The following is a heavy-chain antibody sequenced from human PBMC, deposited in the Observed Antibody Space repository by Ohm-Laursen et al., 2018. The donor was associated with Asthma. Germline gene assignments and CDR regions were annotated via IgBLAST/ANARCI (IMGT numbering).Heavy chain of an antibody. V-gene: IGHV3-23*01. Sequence: GSLRLSCSASGIALSDAWMSWVRQAPGKGLEWVSAISGGGGSTDYADSVRARFTISRDNSKNTLYLQMNSLRAEDTAVYYCAKDPYGAQIRGRFDYWGQGTLVTVSS. CDR3: AKDPYGAQIRGRFDY. CDR2: ISGGGGST. J-gene: IGHJ4*02. CDR1: GIALSDAW. D-gene: IGHD4-17*01.